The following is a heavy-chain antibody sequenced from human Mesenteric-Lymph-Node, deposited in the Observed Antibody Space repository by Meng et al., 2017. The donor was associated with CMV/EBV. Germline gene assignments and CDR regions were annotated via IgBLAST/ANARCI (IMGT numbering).Heavy chain of an antibody. D-gene: IGHD3-3*01. CDR1: GGYY. J-gene: IGHJ4*02. Sequence: GGYYWSWIRQHPGKGLEWIGYIYYSGSTYYNPSLKSRVTITVDTSKNQFSLKLSSVTAADTAVYYCARGLTKYDFWSGPPAYYFDYWGQGTLVTVSS. V-gene: IGHV4-31*02. CDR2: IYYSGST. CDR3: ARGLTKYDFWSGPPAYYFDY.